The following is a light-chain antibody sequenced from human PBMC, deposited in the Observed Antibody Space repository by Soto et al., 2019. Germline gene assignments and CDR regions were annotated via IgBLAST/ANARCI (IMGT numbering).Light chain of an antibody. V-gene: IGLV4-69*01. CDR2: LNSDGSH. J-gene: IGLJ3*02. CDR1: SGHNSYA. CDR3: QTWSTDIRV. Sequence: QAVVTQPPSASASLGASVKLTCTLSSGHNSYAIAWHQQQPEKGPRYLMKLNSDGSHSKGDGIPDRFSGSSSGAGRYLTISSLQSEDEADYYCQTWSTDIRVFGGGTKLTVL.